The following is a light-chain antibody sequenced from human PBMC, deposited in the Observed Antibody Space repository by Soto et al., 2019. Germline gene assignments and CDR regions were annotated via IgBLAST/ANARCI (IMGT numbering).Light chain of an antibody. CDR2: AAS. Sequence: DIQMTQSPSSLSASVGDRVTITCRASQSISNYLNWYQQKPGKAPKLLIYAASSLQRGVPLRFSGSGSGTDFNLTISSLQPEDFATYYCQQSYSTPRTFGGGTKVEIK. V-gene: IGKV1-39*01. CDR1: QSISNY. CDR3: QQSYSTPRT. J-gene: IGKJ4*01.